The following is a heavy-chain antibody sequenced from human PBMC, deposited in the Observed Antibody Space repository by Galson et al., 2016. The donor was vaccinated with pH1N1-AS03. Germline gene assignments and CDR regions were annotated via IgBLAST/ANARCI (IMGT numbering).Heavy chain of an antibody. CDR2: IYPGDSDT. Sequence: KGLEWVGIIYPGDSDTKYSPSFQGQVTMSADKSSSTAHLQWRSLKASDSAMYFCARVGSGWYGGHFDYWGQGTPVTVSP. J-gene: IGHJ4*02. V-gene: IGHV5-51*01. CDR3: ARVGSGWYGGHFDY. D-gene: IGHD6-19*01.